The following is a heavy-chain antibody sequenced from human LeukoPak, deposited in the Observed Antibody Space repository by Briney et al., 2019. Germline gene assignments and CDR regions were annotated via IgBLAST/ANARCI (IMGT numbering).Heavy chain of an antibody. Sequence: ASVKVSCKASGYTFTSSGITWVRQVAGQGLEWMGWISAQHGQTEYAPNSQDRVTMTTDTYTNTAYMELRSLRSDDTAVYYCAGSLGYCTSNVCYLKYWGQGTLVTVSS. V-gene: IGHV1-18*01. CDR2: ISAQHGQT. CDR3: AGSLGYCTSNVCYLKY. CDR1: GYTFTSSG. D-gene: IGHD2-8*01. J-gene: IGHJ4*02.